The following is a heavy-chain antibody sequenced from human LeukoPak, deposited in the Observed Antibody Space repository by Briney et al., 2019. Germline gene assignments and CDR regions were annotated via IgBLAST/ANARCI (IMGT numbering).Heavy chain of an antibody. V-gene: IGHV4-34*01. CDR1: GRSFSGYY. J-gene: IGHJ4*02. CDR3: ARGRGVARFGVALIVPLYFDY. Sequence: PSDTLSLTCAVYGRSFSGYYWSWIRQPPGKALEWIGEINHSESTNYNPSLKSRVTISVDTSKNQFSLKLSSVTAADTAVYYCARGRGVARFGVALIVPLYFDYWGQGTLVTVSS. D-gene: IGHD3-3*01. CDR2: INHSEST.